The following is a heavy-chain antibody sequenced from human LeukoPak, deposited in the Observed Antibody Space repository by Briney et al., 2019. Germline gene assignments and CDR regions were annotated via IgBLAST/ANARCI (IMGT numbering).Heavy chain of an antibody. V-gene: IGHV1-2*02. D-gene: IGHD2-2*01. CDR1: GYTFTGYY. CDR3: ARGGRVVPAAVGRRASGAEDY. CDR2: INPNSGGT. J-gene: IGHJ4*02. Sequence: GASVKVCCKASGYTFTGYYMHWVRQAPGQGLEWMGWINPNSGGTNYAQKFQGRVTMTRDTSISTAYMELSRLRSDDTAVYYCARGGRVVPAAVGRRASGAEDYWGQGTLVTVSS.